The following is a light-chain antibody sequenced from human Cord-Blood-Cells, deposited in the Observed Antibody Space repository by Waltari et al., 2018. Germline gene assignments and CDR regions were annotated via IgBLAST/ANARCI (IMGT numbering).Light chain of an antibody. J-gene: IGLJ3*02. CDR2: EGS. V-gene: IGLV2-23*01. CDR1: SSDVGSYNL. Sequence: QSALTQPASVSGSPGQSITISCTGTSSDVGSYNLVPWYQQHPGKAPNLMIYEGSKRPSGVSNRCAGSKSGNTASLTFSGLQAEDESDYYCCSYAGSSTWVFGGGTKLTVL. CDR3: CSYAGSSTWV.